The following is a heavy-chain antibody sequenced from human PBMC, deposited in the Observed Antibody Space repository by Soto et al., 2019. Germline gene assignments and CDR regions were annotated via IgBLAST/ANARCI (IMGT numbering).Heavy chain of an antibody. J-gene: IGHJ4*02. CDR3: ARGPDRSGFYLFDY. V-gene: IGHV1-69*13. CDR1: GGTFSNHA. CDR2: IIPLSGTT. D-gene: IGHD3-22*01. Sequence: ASLKVSCKASGGTFSNHAIIWVRQAPGQGPEWMGGIIPLSGTTNYAQKFQGRVTITADESMTTAYMELNSLRYEDTAVYYCARGPDRSGFYLFDYWGQGTLVTVSS.